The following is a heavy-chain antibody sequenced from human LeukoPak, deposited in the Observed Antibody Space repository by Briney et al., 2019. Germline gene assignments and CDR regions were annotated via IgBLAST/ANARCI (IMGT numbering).Heavy chain of an antibody. V-gene: IGHV3-23*01. CDR1: GFTFSSYT. Sequence: PGGSLRLSCAASGFTFSSYTMTWVRQAPGKGLEWVSVISGNGGTTYYAESVKGRFTISRDNSKNTLYLQMNSLRVGDTAVYFCAKGRTGYIPDSWGQGTLVTVSS. D-gene: IGHD6-13*01. J-gene: IGHJ4*02. CDR3: AKGRTGYIPDS. CDR2: ISGNGGTT.